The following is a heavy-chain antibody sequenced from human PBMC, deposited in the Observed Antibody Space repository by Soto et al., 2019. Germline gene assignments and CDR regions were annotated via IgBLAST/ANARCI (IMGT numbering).Heavy chain of an antibody. D-gene: IGHD2-8*02. V-gene: IGHV4-59*01. CDR1: GGSISSYY. Sequence: QVQLQESGPGLVKPSETLSLTCTVSGGSISSYYWSWIRQPPGKGLEWIGYIYYSGSTNYNPSLKSRVTISVDKSKNQFSLKLRSVTAADTAVYYCARGDCTGDPDYWGQGTLVTVSS. CDR3: ARGDCTGDPDY. J-gene: IGHJ4*02. CDR2: IYYSGST.